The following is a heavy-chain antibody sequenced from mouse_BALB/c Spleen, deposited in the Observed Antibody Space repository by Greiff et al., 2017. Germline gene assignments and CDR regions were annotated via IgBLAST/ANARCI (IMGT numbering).Heavy chain of an antibody. CDR2: IRLKSDNYAT. D-gene: IGHD1-2*01. V-gene: IGHV6-6*02. Sequence: MLVESGGGLVQPGGSMKLSCVASGFTFSSYWMSWVRQSPEKGLEWVAEIRLKSDNYATHYAESVKGKFTISRDDSKSRLYLQMNSLRAEDTGIYYCTRTATIYYAMDYWGQGTSVTVSS. J-gene: IGHJ4*01. CDR1: GFTFSSYW. CDR3: TRTATIYYAMDY.